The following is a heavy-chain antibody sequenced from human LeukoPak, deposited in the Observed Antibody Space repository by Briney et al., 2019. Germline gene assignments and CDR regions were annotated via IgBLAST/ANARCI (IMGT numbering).Heavy chain of an antibody. CDR3: AGHARGSYLVY. D-gene: IGHD6-6*01. CDR2: ISSTSPRAI. Sequence: PGGSLRLSCAASGFSFSSYAMSWVRQAPGKGLEWVSLISSTSPRAISYGDSVKGRFTTSRDNARNSLFLQMNSLRAEDTAMYYCAGHARGSYLVYWGQGILVTVST. V-gene: IGHV3-48*04. J-gene: IGHJ4*02. CDR1: GFSFSSYA.